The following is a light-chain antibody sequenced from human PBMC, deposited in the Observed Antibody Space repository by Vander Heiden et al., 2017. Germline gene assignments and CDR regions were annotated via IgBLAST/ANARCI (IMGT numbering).Light chain of an antibody. V-gene: IGKV1-5*03. CDR1: QSIYSW. Sequence: DIQSTHSASTLAASAGDRVTITCRASQSIYSWLAWYKQEPGKAPKLLIYKASTLESGVPSRFSGSGSGTEFTLTISSLQPDDFATYYCQQYNSYPWTFGQGTKVEIK. J-gene: IGKJ1*01. CDR3: QQYNSYPWT. CDR2: KAS.